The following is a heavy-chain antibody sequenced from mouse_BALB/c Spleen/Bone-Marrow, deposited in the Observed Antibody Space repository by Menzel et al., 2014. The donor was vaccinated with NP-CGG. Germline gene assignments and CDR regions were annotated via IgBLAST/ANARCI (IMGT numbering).Heavy chain of an antibody. V-gene: IGHV1S130*01. J-gene: IGHJ2*01. CDR3: VRHHRYAYYFDY. CDR2: IHPNSGNT. D-gene: IGHD2-14*01. Sequence: QVQLKHSGSVLVRPGASVKLSCKASGYTFTSSWMHWAKQRPGQGLEWIGEIHPNSGNTSYNEKFKGKATLTVDTSSSTAYVDLSSLTAEDSAVYYCVRHHRYAYYFDYGGQGTTLTVSS. CDR1: GYTFTSSW.